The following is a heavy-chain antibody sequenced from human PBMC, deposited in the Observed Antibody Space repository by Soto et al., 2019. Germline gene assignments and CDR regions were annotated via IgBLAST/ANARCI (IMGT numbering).Heavy chain of an antibody. CDR2: IYYSGST. CDR1: GGSISSYY. D-gene: IGHD2-15*01. Sequence: PSETLSLTCTVSGGSISSYYWSWIRQPPGKGLEWIGYIYYSGSTNYNPSLKSRVTISEDTSKNQFSLKISSVTAADTSVYYCARQDCSGGSCKHAFDIWGQGTMVTV. J-gene: IGHJ3*02. CDR3: ARQDCSGGSCKHAFDI. V-gene: IGHV4-59*08.